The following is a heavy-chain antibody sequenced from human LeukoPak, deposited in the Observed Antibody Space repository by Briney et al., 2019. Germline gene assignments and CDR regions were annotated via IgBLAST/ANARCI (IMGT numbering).Heavy chain of an antibody. CDR3: ARMGQGVRAYFDY. V-gene: IGHV4-39*02. CDR1: GGSVSSSNYY. J-gene: IGHJ4*02. Sequence: SETLSLTCTVSGGSVSSSNYYWGWIRQPPGKGLEWIGSIYYSGSTYYNPSLKRRVLMSVDTPKNHFSLKLSSVTAADTAVYYCARMGQGVRAYFDYWGQGTLVTVSS. CDR2: IYYSGST. D-gene: IGHD1-26*01.